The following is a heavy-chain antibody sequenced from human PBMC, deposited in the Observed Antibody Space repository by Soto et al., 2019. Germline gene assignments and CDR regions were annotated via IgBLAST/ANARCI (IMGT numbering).Heavy chain of an antibody. J-gene: IGHJ4*02. V-gene: IGHV4-59*01. CDR3: ARVIHYYDTSGSYAWYFDY. Sequence: SETLSLTCTLSGGSISSYYWTWILQPPGKGLEWIGHIYYSGSTSYNPSLKSRVSISVNTSKKEFSLKLSSVNAADTAVYYCARVIHYYDTSGSYAWYFDYWGQGSLVTVSS. CDR2: IYYSGST. D-gene: IGHD3-22*01. CDR1: GGSISSYY.